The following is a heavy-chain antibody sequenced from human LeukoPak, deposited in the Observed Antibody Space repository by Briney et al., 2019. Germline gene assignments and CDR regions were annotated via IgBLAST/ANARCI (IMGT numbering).Heavy chain of an antibody. J-gene: IGHJ5*02. V-gene: IGHV4-59*08. D-gene: IGHD6-13*01. Sequence: SETLSLTCTVSGASIRNYYWSWLRQSPGKGLEWIGYIYYSGSTNYNPSLESRVAMSVDTSKNQFSLRLSSVTAADTAIYYRARRYSSSWYVGFFDPWGQGTLVTVSS. CDR1: GASIRNYY. CDR2: IYYSGST. CDR3: ARRYSSSWYVGFFDP.